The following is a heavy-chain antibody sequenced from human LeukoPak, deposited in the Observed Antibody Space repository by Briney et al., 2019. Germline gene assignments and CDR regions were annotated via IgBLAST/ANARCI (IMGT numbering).Heavy chain of an antibody. CDR1: GSTFTGHY. CDR3: ARDRYYGSGSYVGDY. CDR2: INPNSGGT. D-gene: IGHD3-10*01. Sequence: ASVNVSCKASGSTFTGHYMHWVRQAPGQGLEWMGWINPNSGGTSYARRFQGRVTMTRDTSISTAYMELSRLRSDDTAVYYCARDRYYGSGSYVGDYWGQGTLVTVSS. V-gene: IGHV1-2*02. J-gene: IGHJ4*02.